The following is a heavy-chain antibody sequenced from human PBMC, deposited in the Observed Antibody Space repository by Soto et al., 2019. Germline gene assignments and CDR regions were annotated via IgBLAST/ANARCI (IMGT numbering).Heavy chain of an antibody. V-gene: IGHV4-59*01. CDR3: ARVSNFPGPFDY. J-gene: IGHJ4*02. Sequence: QVQLQESGPGLVKPSETLSLTCTVSGGSISSYYWSWIRQPPGKGLEWIGYIYYSGSTNYNPSLKSRVTISVDTSKNQFSLKLSSVTAADTAVYYWARVSNFPGPFDYWGQGTLVTVSS. CDR1: GGSISSYY. CDR2: IYYSGST.